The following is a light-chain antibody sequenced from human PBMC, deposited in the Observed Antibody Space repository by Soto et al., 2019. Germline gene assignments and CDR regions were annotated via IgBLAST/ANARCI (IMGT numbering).Light chain of an antibody. CDR1: QSVRSSY. CDR2: AAS. Sequence: EIVLTQSPGTLSLSPGESATLSCSASQSVRSSYLAWYQQTPGQTPSLLISAASSRATGIPDRFSGSGSGSDFSITIRRLEAKDFEVYYCQQYGSSPRTFGQGTKVDIK. V-gene: IGKV3-20*01. CDR3: QQYGSSPRT. J-gene: IGKJ1*01.